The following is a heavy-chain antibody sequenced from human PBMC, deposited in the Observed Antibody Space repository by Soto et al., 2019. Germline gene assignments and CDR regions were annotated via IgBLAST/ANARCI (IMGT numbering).Heavy chain of an antibody. CDR3: ASENVHDYGDYGNAFDI. D-gene: IGHD4-17*01. J-gene: IGHJ3*02. CDR1: GFTFSSYG. V-gene: IGHV3-33*01. CDR2: IWYDGSNK. Sequence: GGSLRLSCAASGFTFSSYGMHWVRQAPGKGLEWVAVIWYDGSNKYYADSVKGRFTISRDNSKNTLYLQMNSLRAEDTAVYYCASENVHDYGDYGNAFDIWGEGTMVTVSS.